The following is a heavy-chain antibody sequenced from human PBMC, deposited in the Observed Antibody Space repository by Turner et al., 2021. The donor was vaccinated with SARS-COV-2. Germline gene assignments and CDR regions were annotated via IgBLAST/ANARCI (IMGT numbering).Heavy chain of an antibody. CDR3: ARDVPTYYYDSSGYYTDAFDI. Sequence: EVQLVESGGGLVKPGGSLRHPCAASGFTFSSYSMNWVRQAPGKGLEWVSSIRSSSSYIYYADSVKGRFTISRDNAKNSLYLQMNSLRAEDTAVYYCARDVPTYYYDSSGYYTDAFDIWGQGTMVTVSS. CDR2: IRSSSSYI. J-gene: IGHJ3*02. D-gene: IGHD3-22*01. V-gene: IGHV3-21*01. CDR1: GFTFSSYS.